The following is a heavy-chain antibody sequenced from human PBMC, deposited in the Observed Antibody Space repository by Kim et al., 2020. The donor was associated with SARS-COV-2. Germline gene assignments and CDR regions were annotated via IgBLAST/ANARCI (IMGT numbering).Heavy chain of an antibody. CDR3: ATSSYDILTGYFYVMDV. CDR1: GFTFRSYN. V-gene: IGHV3-21*01. CDR2: INTGSTHI. D-gene: IGHD3-9*01. J-gene: IGHJ6*01. Sequence: GGSLRLSCAASGFTFRSYNMDWVRRSPGRGLEWISSINTGSTHIYYADSVEGRFTISRDNAQNSLYLQMNGLRAEETAVYYGATSSYDILTGYFYVMDVWGQGTTVTVSS.